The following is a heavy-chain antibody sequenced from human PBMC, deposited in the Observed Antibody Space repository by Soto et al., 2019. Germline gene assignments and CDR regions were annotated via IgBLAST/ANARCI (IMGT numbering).Heavy chain of an antibody. CDR3: ARDRGIAAAGRD. V-gene: IGHV4-31*03. CDR2: IYYSGST. J-gene: IGHJ4*02. Sequence: QVQLQESGPGLVKPSQTLSLTCTVSGGSISSGGYYWSWIRQHPGKGLEWIGYIYYSGSTYYNPSLKSRXXIXVXXSKNQFSLKLSSVTAADTAVYYCARDRGIAAAGRDWGQGTLVTVSS. D-gene: IGHD6-13*01. CDR1: GGSISSGGYY.